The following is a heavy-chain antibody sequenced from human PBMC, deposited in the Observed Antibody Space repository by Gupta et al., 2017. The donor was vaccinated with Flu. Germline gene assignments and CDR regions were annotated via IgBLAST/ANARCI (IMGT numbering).Heavy chain of an antibody. CDR2: IKATGGST. Sequence: QVQLVQSGAEVKKPGASVNVSCKASGYTFTTYYMHWVRQAPGQGLEWMGIIKATGGSTTYAHNFHDRLTLTRDTSTRTGYMELSSMRSEDTAVYYCARAADGGYNLDYWGQGTLVTVSS. D-gene: IGHD4-23*01. CDR3: ARAADGGYNLDY. J-gene: IGHJ4*02. V-gene: IGHV1-46*01. CDR1: GYTFTTYY.